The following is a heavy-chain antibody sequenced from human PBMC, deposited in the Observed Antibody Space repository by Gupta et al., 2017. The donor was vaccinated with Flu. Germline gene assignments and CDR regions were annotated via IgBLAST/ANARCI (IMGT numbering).Heavy chain of an antibody. D-gene: IGHD3-10*01. Sequence: EVQLLESGGGLVQPGGSLRLSCAASGFTFSSYAMGEGRQAPGKGLEWVSAISGSGGKKYYADAGKGRFTISRDNSKNTLYLLMNRLREEDTAVYYCSKKNMITMVSHFDYWVQGTLVQVS. J-gene: IGHJ4*02. CDR3: SKKNMITMVSHFDY. CDR1: GFTFSSYA. V-gene: IGHV3-23*01. CDR2: ISGSGGKK.